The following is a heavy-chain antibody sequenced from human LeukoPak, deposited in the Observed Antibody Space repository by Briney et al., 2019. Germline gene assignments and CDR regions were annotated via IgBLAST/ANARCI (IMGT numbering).Heavy chain of an antibody. D-gene: IGHD4-23*01. CDR3: ARDATVVTPPPPYYYYMDV. CDR2: INTNTGNP. J-gene: IGHJ6*03. V-gene: IGHV7-4-1*02. CDR1: GYTFTSYA. Sequence: GASVKVSCKASGYTFTSYAMNWVRQAPGQGLEWMGWINTNTGNPTYAQGFTGRFVFSLDTSVSTAYLQISSLKAEDTAVYYCARDATVVTPPPPYYYYMDVWGKGTTVTISS.